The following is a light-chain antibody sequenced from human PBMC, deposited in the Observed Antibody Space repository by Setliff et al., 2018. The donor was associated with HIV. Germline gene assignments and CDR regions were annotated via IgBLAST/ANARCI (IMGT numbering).Light chain of an antibody. CDR3: CSYAGSHTFV. CDR1: TSDVGGYNF. Sequence: QSALGARVAVSGSPRQSVTISCTGTTSDVGGYNFVSWYQHHPGKAPKLMIFDVSNRPSGVPDRFSGSKSGNTASLTISGLQADDEAVYFCCSYAGSHTFVFGTGTKVTVL. V-gene: IGLV2-11*01. J-gene: IGLJ1*01. CDR2: DVS.